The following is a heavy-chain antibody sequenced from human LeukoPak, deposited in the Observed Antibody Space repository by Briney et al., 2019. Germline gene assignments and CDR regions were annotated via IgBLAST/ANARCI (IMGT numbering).Heavy chain of an antibody. V-gene: IGHV4-4*07. J-gene: IGHJ4*02. CDR3: ARGQKYRNGYTVTELGSGYFDY. CDR2: VDSSGNT. Sequence: NPSETLSLTCSVSVVSMNGYYWSWLRQSAGNRLEWIGHVDSSGNTNYNPSLKSRVTISVDTSKNHFSLTLSSVTAADTAVYYCARGQKYRNGYTVTELGSGYFDYWGQGTLVTVSS. D-gene: IGHD5-18*01. CDR1: VVSMNGYY.